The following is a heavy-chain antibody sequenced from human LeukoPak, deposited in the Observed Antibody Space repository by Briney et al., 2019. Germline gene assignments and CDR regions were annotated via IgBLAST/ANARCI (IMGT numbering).Heavy chain of an antibody. CDR2: IYSVGTT. D-gene: IGHD2-15*01. CDR3: AKDPPAGYCSGGSCSPDDDY. CDR1: AFTVSSNY. J-gene: IGHJ4*02. Sequence: PGGSLRLSCAASAFTVSSNYMNWVRQAPGRGLEWGSVIYSVGTTYYADSVKGRFTISRDNSKNTLYLQMNSLRAEDTAVYYCAKDPPAGYCSGGSCSPDDDYWGQGTLVTVSS. V-gene: IGHV3-53*01.